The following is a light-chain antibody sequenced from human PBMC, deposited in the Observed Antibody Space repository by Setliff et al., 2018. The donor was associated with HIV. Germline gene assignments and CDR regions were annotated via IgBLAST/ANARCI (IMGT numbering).Light chain of an antibody. V-gene: IGLV2-14*03. J-gene: IGLJ1*01. CDR3: SSFTSSNIYV. Sequence: LTQPASVSGSLGQSITMSCTGTSRDVGGHNYVSWYQQHPGRAPKLMIYDVSNRPSGVSNRFSGSKPGSTASLTISGLQAEDEADYYCSSFTSSNIYVFGTGTKVTVL. CDR2: DVS. CDR1: SRDVGGHNY.